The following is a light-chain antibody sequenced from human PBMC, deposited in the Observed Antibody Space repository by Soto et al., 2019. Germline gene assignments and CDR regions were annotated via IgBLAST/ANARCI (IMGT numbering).Light chain of an antibody. J-gene: IGKJ1*01. CDR1: QSISSW. Sequence: DIQMTQSPSTLSASVGDGVTITCRASQSISSWLAWYQQKPGKAPKLLIYDASSLESGVPSRFSGSGSGTEFTLTITSLQPDDFATYYCQQYNSYPWKCGQGTKGDIK. CDR2: DAS. V-gene: IGKV1-5*01. CDR3: QQYNSYPWK.